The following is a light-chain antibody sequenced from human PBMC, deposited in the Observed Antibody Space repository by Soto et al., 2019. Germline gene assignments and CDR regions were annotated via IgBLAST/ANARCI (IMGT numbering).Light chain of an antibody. CDR3: SSYAGTNTDVI. CDR1: SSDVGGYVY. J-gene: IGLJ2*01. V-gene: IGLV2-8*01. CDR2: EVN. Sequence: QAALTQPPSASGSPGQSVTISCTGTSSDVGGYVYVSWYQQYPGKAPKLMIYEVNKRPSGVPDRFSGSKSGNTASLTVSGLQAEDEADYYCSSYAGTNTDVIFGGGTKVTVL.